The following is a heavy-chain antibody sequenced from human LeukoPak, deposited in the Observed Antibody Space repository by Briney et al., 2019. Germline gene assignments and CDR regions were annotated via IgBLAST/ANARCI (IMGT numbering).Heavy chain of an antibody. V-gene: IGHV4-30-2*01. J-gene: IGHJ5*02. CDR1: GGSISSGGYY. D-gene: IGHD3-22*01. Sequence: SETLSLTCAVSGGSISSGGYYWSSIRQPPGKGLEWIGYIYHSGSTYYNPSLKSRVTISVDRSKNQFSLKLSSVTAADTAVYYCARVTYYYDSSGYLDWFDPWGQGTLVTVSS. CDR2: IYHSGST. CDR3: ARVTYYYDSSGYLDWFDP.